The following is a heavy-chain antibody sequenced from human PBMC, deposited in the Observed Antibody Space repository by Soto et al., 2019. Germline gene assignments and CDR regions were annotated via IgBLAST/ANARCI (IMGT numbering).Heavy chain of an antibody. J-gene: IGHJ4*02. CDR3: ARRYYYGSGSIIDY. CDR1: GGSISSSSYY. Sequence: SETLSLTCTVSGGSISSSSYYWGWIRQPPGKGLEWIGSIYYNENTYYNPSLKSRVTISLHMSKNQFSLKLSSVTAADTAVYYCARRYYYGSGSIIDYWGQGTLVTVSS. CDR2: IYYNENT. D-gene: IGHD3-10*01. V-gene: IGHV4-39*01.